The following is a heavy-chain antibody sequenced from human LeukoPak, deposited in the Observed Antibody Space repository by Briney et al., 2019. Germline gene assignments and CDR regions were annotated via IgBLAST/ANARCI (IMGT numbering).Heavy chain of an antibody. V-gene: IGHV3-30*18. CDR3: AKIQGHSTRSRDY. Sequence: GGSLRLSCAASGFMFNSYAMHWVRQAPGKGLEWVALISSDGSNKYYADSVKGRFTISRDNSKNTLYLQMNSLRVEDTALYYCAKIQGHSTRSRDYWGQGTLVTVSS. CDR2: ISSDGSNK. D-gene: IGHD5-18*01. J-gene: IGHJ4*02. CDR1: GFMFNSYA.